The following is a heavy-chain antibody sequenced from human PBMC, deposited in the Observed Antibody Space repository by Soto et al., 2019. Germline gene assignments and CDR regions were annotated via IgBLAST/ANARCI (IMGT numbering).Heavy chain of an antibody. V-gene: IGHV1-18*01. D-gene: IGHD3-10*01. CDR3: ARRLDASGSYYIDE. CDR1: GDSFVSCG. J-gene: IGHJ4*02. CDR2: ISAYNGNT. Sequence: VASVEASGEQSGDSFVSCGLNWTRKDPRQGLEWKGWISAYNGNTKYAQNFQGRVAMTTDTSTSTDYMEMRSLRSDDTAFYYCARRLDASGSYYIDEWGQGTPVPGSS.